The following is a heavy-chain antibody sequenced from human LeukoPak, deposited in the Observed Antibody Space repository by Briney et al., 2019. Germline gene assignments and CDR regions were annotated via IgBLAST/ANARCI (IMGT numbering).Heavy chain of an antibody. J-gene: IGHJ4*02. CDR3: ARENYYGSGSYYNLTGVIDY. V-gene: IGHV4-61*02. Sequence: TPSETLSLTCTVSGGSISSGSYYWGWILQPAGKGLEWIGRIYTSGSTNYNPSLKSRVTISVDTSKNQFSLKLSSVTAADTAVYYCARENYYGSGSYYNLTGVIDYWGQGPLVTVPS. CDR2: IYTSGST. D-gene: IGHD3-10*01. CDR1: GGSISSGSYY.